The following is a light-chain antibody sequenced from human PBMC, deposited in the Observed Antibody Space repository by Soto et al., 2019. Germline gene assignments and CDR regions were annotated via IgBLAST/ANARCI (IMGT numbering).Light chain of an antibody. CDR1: QSLLHSNGYNY. CDR3: MQALQTPLT. V-gene: IGKV2-28*01. CDR2: LGS. J-gene: IGKJ3*01. Sequence: DIVMTQSPLSLPVTPGEPASISCRSSQSLLHSNGYNYLDWYLQKPGQSPQLLIYLGSNRASGVPDRVSGSGSGTDFTLKISRVESEDVGLYYCMQALQTPLTFGPGTKVDIK.